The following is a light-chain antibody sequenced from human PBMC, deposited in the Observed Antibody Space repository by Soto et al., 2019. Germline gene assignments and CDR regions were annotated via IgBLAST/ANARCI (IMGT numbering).Light chain of an antibody. V-gene: IGLV2-14*01. Sequence: QSALTQPASVSGSPGRSIPISCTGSTSGVGGYKYVSWYQHHPGKAPKLIMYEVIERPSGVSTRFSRSKSGNTASRTSSGLQAEDESDYYCSSYSRTNALILLGGGTKLTVL. CDR3: SSYSRTNALIL. J-gene: IGLJ2*01. CDR1: TSGVGGYKY. CDR2: EVI.